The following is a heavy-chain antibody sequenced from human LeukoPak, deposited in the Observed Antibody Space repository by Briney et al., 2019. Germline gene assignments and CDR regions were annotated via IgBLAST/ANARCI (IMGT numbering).Heavy chain of an antibody. CDR3: ARDDDYDDHNTFDM. CDR2: IWSHGNTK. D-gene: IGHD4-17*01. CDR1: GFVFSTYG. Sequence: HTGTSLRLSCAASGFVFSTYGMHWVSQAPGKGLEWVAVIWSHGNTKKYADSVTGRFTISRDNSKNTLYLEMNTLRAEDTAVYYCARDDDYDDHNTFDMWGHGTMVTVSS. J-gene: IGHJ3*02. V-gene: IGHV3-33*01.